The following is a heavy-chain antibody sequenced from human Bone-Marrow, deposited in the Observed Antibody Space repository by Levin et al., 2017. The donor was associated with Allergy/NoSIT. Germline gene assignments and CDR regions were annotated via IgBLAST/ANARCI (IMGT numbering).Heavy chain of an antibody. D-gene: IGHD3-10*01. Sequence: PSETLSLTCAVYGGSFSGYYWSWIRQPPGKGLEWIGEINHSGSTNYNPSLKSRVTISVDTSKNQFSLKLSSVTAADTAVYYCARGHYYGSGSYRGAFDYWGQGTLVTVSS. CDR3: ARGHYYGSGSYRGAFDY. V-gene: IGHV4-34*01. CDR1: GGSFSGYY. CDR2: INHSGST. J-gene: IGHJ4*02.